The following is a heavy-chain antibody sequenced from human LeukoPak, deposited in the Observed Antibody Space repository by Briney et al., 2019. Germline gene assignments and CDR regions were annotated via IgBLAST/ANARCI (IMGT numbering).Heavy chain of an antibody. V-gene: IGHV3-48*01. CDR2: IGISSGNT. CDR1: GFTFSDYS. J-gene: IGHJ4*02. CDR3: ARDYKYAFDN. D-gene: IGHD5-24*01. Sequence: PGGSLRLSCAASGFTFSDYSMNWVRQARGKGLEWISYIGISSGNTKYADSVKGRFTISGDKAKNSLYLQMNSLRVEDTAVYYCARDYKYAFDNWGQGTLVTVSS.